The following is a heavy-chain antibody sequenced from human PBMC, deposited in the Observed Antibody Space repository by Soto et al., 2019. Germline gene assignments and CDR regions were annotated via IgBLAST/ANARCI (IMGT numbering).Heavy chain of an antibody. Sequence: PGGSLRLSCAASGFTFSSYAMHWVRQAPGKGLGWVAVISYDGSNKYYADSVKGRFTISRDNSKNTLYLQMNSLRAEDTAVYYCARGDYYDSSGSNYYGMDVWGQGTTVTVSS. CDR2: ISYDGSNK. CDR3: ARGDYYDSSGSNYYGMDV. J-gene: IGHJ6*02. CDR1: GFTFSSYA. V-gene: IGHV3-30-3*01. D-gene: IGHD3-22*01.